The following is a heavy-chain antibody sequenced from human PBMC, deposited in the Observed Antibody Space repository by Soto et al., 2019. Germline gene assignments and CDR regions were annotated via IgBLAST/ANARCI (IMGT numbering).Heavy chain of an antibody. D-gene: IGHD3-3*01. CDR3: AVFGGRGY. CDR1: GGSVSSGSYY. V-gene: IGHV4-61*01. CDR2: IYYSGST. Sequence: SETLSLTCTVSGGSVSSGSYYWSWIRQPPGKGLEWIGYIYYSGSTNYNPSLKSRVTISVDTSKNQFSLKLSSLRSEDTAVYYCAVFGGRGYWGQGTLVTVSS. J-gene: IGHJ4*02.